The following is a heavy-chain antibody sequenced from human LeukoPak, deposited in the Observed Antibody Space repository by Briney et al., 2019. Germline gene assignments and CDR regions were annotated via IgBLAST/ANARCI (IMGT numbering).Heavy chain of an antibody. Sequence: PWASVKVSCKASGYSFTSYYMHWVRQAPGQGLEWMGIINPSGGSTSYAQKFQGRVTMTRDTSTSTVYMELSSLRSEDTAVYYCARPGPRLAYCGGDCQYYFDYWGQGTLVTVSS. J-gene: IGHJ4*02. CDR1: GYSFTSYY. V-gene: IGHV1-46*01. CDR3: ARPGPRLAYCGGDCQYYFDY. D-gene: IGHD2-21*02. CDR2: INPSGGST.